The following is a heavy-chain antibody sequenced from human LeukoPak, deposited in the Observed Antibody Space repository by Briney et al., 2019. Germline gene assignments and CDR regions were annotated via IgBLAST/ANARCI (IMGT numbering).Heavy chain of an antibody. CDR3: TKEWSNSGTTISPPDY. CDR2: ISYDGSNK. J-gene: IGHJ4*02. V-gene: IGHV3-30*18. D-gene: IGHD1-7*01. Sequence: GGSLRLSCAASGFTFSNYGMNWVRQAPGKGLEWVAVISYDGSNKYYVDSVKGRFTISRDNSKNTLYLQMNSMRVEDTAVYFCTKEWSNSGTTISPPDYWGQGTLVTVSS. CDR1: GFTFSNYG.